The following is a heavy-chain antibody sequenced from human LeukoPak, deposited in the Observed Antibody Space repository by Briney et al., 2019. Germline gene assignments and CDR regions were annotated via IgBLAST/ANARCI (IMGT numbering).Heavy chain of an antibody. J-gene: IGHJ4*02. CDR2: IYDSGST. D-gene: IGHD7-27*01. Sequence: PSETLSLTCTVSGGSIRSSYYYWGWIRQPPGKGLEWIGSIYDSGSTYYNPSLKSRVTISVDTSRNQFSLKLTSVTAADTAVYFCARRILGKTSDSWGQGTLVTVSS. V-gene: IGHV4-39*01. CDR3: ARRILGKTSDS. CDR1: GGSIRSSYYY.